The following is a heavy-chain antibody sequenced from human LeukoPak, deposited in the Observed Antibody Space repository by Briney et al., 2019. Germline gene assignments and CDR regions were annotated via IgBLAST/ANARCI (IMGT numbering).Heavy chain of an antibody. CDR3: AGGVAARRRSFGY. D-gene: IGHD6-6*01. CDR2: INHSGST. V-gene: IGHV4-34*01. Sequence: SETLSLTCAVYGGSFSGYYWSWIRQPPGKGLEWIGEINHSGSTNYNPSLKSRVTISVDTSKNQFSLKLSSVTAADTAVYYCAGGVAARRRSFGYWGQGTLVTVSS. CDR1: GGSFSGYY. J-gene: IGHJ4*02.